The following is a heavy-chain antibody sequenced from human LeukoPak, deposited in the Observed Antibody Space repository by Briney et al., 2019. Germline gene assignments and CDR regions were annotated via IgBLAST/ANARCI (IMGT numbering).Heavy chain of an antibody. V-gene: IGHV3-48*03. J-gene: IGHJ4*02. CDR1: GFTFSNYE. Sequence: SGGSLRLSCAASGFTFSNYEMNWVRQAPGKGLEWISYISGSGTTIYYADSVKGRFTISRDNAKNSLYLQMNSLRAEDTAVYHCARDDRGDTIDYWGQGTLVTVSS. CDR2: ISGSGTTI. CDR3: ARDDRGDTIDY. D-gene: IGHD3-10*01.